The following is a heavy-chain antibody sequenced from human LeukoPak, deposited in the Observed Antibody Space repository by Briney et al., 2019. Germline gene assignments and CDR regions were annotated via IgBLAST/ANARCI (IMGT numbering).Heavy chain of an antibody. V-gene: IGHV1-2*02. D-gene: IGHD5/OR15-5a*01. CDR2: INPNSGGT. CDR1: GYTFTGYY. J-gene: IGHJ4*02. Sequence: ASVKVSCKASGYTFTGYYMHWVRQAPGQGLEWMGWINPNSGGTNYAQKFQGRVTMTRDTSISTAYMELSRLRSDDTAVYCCARGPVSFLFGTVDYWGQGTLVTVSS. CDR3: ARGPVSFLFGTVDY.